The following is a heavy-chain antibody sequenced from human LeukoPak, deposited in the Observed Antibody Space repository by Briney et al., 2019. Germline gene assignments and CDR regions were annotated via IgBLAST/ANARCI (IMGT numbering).Heavy chain of an antibody. Sequence: SVKVSCKASGYTSISPDINWLRQATGRGLEWLGWRNPRDNTDYAQKFQGRVTLNRDKSINKAFLALGNLRSGDTAVYYCARYTQHYGFDIWGQGTMVTVSA. CDR2: RNPRDNT. D-gene: IGHD3-3*02. V-gene: IGHV1-8*01. J-gene: IGHJ3*02. CDR1: GYTSISPD. CDR3: ARYTQHYGFDI.